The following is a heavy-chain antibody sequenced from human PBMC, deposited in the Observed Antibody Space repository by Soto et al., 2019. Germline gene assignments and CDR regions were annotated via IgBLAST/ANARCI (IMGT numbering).Heavy chain of an antibody. CDR2: IYYSGST. CDR1: GGSISSSSYY. CDR3: ARRAGHYYYYYMDV. Sequence: PSETLSLTCTVSGGSISSSSYYWGWIRQPPGKGLEWIGSIYYSGSTYYNPSLKSRVTISVDTSKNQFSLKLSSVTAADTAVYYCARRAGHYYYYYMDVWGKGTTVTVSS. D-gene: IGHD3-10*01. J-gene: IGHJ6*03. V-gene: IGHV4-39*01.